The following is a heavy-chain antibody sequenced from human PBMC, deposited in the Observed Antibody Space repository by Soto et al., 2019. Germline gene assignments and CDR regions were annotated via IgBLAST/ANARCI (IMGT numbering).Heavy chain of an antibody. CDR1: GFVFKDSA. CDR3: TRRISAAQDY. CDR2: IIDRAYNYAT. V-gene: IGHV3-73*01. Sequence: EVLLVESWGGLVQPGGSLKLSCEASGFVFKDSAIHWVRQASGKGLECVGRIIDRAYNYATAYAASVKGRFTISRDDSNNKAYLQMDSLKTEDTAIYYCTRRISAAQDYWGHGTLVTVSS. J-gene: IGHJ4*01. D-gene: IGHD1-20*01.